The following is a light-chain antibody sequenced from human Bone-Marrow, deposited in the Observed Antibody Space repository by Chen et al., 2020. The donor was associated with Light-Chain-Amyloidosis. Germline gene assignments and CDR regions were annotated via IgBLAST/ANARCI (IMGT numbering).Light chain of an antibody. Sequence: QSALPQPASVSGSPGQSIPISCTGTSSDVGGYNYVSWYQQHPGKAPKLMIYDVSNRPSGVSNRFSGSKSGNTASLTISGLQAEDEADYYCSSYTSSSTGVFGTGTKVTVL. CDR1: SSDVGGYNY. V-gene: IGLV2-14*01. J-gene: IGLJ1*01. CDR2: DVS. CDR3: SSYTSSSTGV.